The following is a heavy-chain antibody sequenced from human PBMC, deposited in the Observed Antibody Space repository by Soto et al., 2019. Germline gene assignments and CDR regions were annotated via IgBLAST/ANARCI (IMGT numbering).Heavy chain of an antibody. CDR3: AIENIVVVPAAIRRGAFDI. CDR1: GYTFTSYG. V-gene: IGHV1-18*01. Sequence: ASVKVSCKASGYTFTSYGISWVRQAPGQGLEWMGWISAYNGNTNYAQKHQGRVTMTTDTSTSTAYMELRSLRSDDTAVYYCAIENIVVVPAAIRRGAFDIWGQGTMVTVSS. J-gene: IGHJ3*02. D-gene: IGHD2-2*01. CDR2: ISAYNGNT.